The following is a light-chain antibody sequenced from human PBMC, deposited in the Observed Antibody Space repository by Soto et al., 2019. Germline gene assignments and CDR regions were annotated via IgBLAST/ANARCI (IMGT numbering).Light chain of an antibody. CDR3: QQYDNYLFT. J-gene: IGKJ3*01. CDR1: QGINSW. V-gene: IGKV1-5*03. Sequence: DIQMTQSPSTLSASVGDRVTITCRASQGINSWLAWYQQKPGKAPKLLIYKASSLEGGVPSRFSGSGSGTEFTLTISSLKPDDFATYYCQQYDNYLFTFGPGTKVDIK. CDR2: KAS.